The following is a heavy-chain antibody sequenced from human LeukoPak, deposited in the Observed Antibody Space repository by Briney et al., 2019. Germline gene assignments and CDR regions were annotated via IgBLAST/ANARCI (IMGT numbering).Heavy chain of an antibody. D-gene: IGHD5-18*01. CDR3: AKDHTAMAEYYFDY. CDR2: ISWDGGST. Sequence: PGGSLRLSCAASGFTFDDYAMHWVRQAPGKGLEWVSLISWDGGSTYYADSVKGRFTISRDNSKNSLYLQMNSLRAEDTALYYCAKDHTAMAEYYFDYWGQGTLVTVSS. CDR1: GFTFDDYA. V-gene: IGHV3-43D*03. J-gene: IGHJ4*02.